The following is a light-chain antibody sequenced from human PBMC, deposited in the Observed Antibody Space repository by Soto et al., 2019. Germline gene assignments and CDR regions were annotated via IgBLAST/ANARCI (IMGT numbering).Light chain of an antibody. CDR3: ATWDDSLKGPV. V-gene: IGLV1-44*01. CDR1: SSNIGSKP. CDR2: TNN. J-gene: IGLJ3*02. Sequence: QSVLTQPPSVSGTPGQRVTISCSGSSSNIGSKPINWYQHLPGTAPKLLIFTNNRRPSGVPDRFSGSKSGTSGSLAITGLQSDDEADYYCATWDDSLKGPVFGGGTKLTVL.